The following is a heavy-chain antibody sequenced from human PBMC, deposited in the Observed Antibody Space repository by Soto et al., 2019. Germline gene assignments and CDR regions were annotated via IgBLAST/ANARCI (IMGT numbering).Heavy chain of an antibody. J-gene: IGHJ4*02. CDR2: IDTSSTKI. Sequence: QVQLVESGGDLVKRGGSLRLSCAASGYTFSDYYMSWIRQAPGKGLEWISYIDTSSTKIYYADSVKGRFTISRDNAKNSLYLEMNSLRDEDTAVSSCAGHYDMWSGYLSPVDYWGQGTLVTVSS. CDR1: GYTFSDYY. CDR3: AGHYDMWSGYLSPVDY. V-gene: IGHV3-11*01. D-gene: IGHD3-3*01.